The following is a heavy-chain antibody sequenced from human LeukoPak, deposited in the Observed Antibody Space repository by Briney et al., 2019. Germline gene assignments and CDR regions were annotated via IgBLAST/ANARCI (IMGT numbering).Heavy chain of an antibody. J-gene: IGHJ3*02. V-gene: IGHV4-59*01. Sequence: SETLSLTCSVSGVSISSSYWSWIRQPPGKRLEWIGFIHQNGNINYNPSLKSRVTMSVDTSKNQFSLQMRSVTAADTAVYYCARGYYDRSGYSNAFDIWGQGTMVAV. CDR3: ARGYYDRSGYSNAFDI. D-gene: IGHD3-22*01. CDR1: GVSISSSY. CDR2: IHQNGNI.